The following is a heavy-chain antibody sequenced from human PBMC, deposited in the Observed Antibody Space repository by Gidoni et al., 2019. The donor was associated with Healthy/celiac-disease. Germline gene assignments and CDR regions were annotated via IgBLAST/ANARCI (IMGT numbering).Heavy chain of an antibody. D-gene: IGHD1-26*01. Sequence: QVQLQESGPGLVKPSQTLSLTCTVSGGSISRGSYYWSWIRQPAGKGLEWIGRIYTSGSTNYNPSLKSRVTISVDTSKNQFSLKLSSVTAADTAVYYCARDPDGWELPEGDYWGQGTLVTVSS. CDR2: IYTSGST. CDR1: GGSISRGSYY. CDR3: ARDPDGWELPEGDY. J-gene: IGHJ4*02. V-gene: IGHV4-61*02.